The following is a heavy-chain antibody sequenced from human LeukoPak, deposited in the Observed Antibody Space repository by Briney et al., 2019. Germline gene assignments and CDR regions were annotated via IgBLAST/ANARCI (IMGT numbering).Heavy chain of an antibody. V-gene: IGHV3-9*01. CDR2: ISWNSGSI. Sequence: GGSLRLSCAASGFTFDDYSMHWVRQPPGKGLEWVSGISWNSGSIGYADSVKGRFTISRDNSKNTLYLQMNSLRGEDTAVYHCAKDPYGSADYYYYMDVWGKGTTVTVSS. J-gene: IGHJ6*03. CDR1: GFTFDDYS. CDR3: AKDPYGSADYYYYMDV. D-gene: IGHD3-10*01.